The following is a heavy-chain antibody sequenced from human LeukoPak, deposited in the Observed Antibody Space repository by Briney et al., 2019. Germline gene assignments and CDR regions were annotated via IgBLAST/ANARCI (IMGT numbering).Heavy chain of an antibody. Sequence: ASVKVSCKASGYTFTSYYMHWVRQAPGQGLEWMGITNPSGGSTSYAQKFKGRVTMTRDTSISTAYMELSRLRSDDTAVYYWGSGGGVGATIDYWGQGTLVTVSS. CDR1: GYTFTSYY. CDR2: TNPSGGST. V-gene: IGHV1-46*01. CDR3: GSGGGVGATIDY. D-gene: IGHD1-26*01. J-gene: IGHJ4*02.